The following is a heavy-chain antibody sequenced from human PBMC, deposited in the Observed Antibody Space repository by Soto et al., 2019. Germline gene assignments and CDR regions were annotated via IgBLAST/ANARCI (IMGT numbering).Heavy chain of an antibody. CDR2: INHSGST. CDR1: GGSFSGYY. V-gene: IGHV4-34*01. D-gene: IGHD3-10*01. J-gene: IGHJ5*02. CDR3: ARLYYYGSGSHHPWFDP. Sequence: SETLSLTCAVYGGSFSGYYWGWIRQPPGKGLEWIGEINHSGSTNYNPSLKSRVTMSVDTSKNQFSLKLSSVTAADTAVYYCARLYYYGSGSHHPWFDPWGQGTLVTVSS.